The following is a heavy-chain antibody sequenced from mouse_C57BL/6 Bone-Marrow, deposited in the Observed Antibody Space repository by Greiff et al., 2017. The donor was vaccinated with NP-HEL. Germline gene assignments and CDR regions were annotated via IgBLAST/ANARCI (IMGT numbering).Heavy chain of an antibody. D-gene: IGHD1-1*01. CDR1: GFTFSDYG. CDR2: ISNLAYSI. J-gene: IGHJ1*03. V-gene: IGHV5-15*04. CDR3: ARRGMDYGSSYGYFDV. Sequence: EVKLVESGGGLVQPGGSLKLSCAASGFTFSDYGMAWVRQAPRKGPEWVAFISNLAYSIYYADTVTGRFTIPRENAKNTLYLEMSSLRSEDTAMYYCARRGMDYGSSYGYFDVWGTGTTVTVSS.